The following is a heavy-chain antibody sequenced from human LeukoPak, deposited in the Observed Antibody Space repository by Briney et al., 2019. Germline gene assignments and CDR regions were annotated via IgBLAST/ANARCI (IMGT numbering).Heavy chain of an antibody. Sequence: PGGSLRLSCAASGFTFSSYAMSWVRQAPGKGLEWVSAISGSGGSTYYADSVKGRFTISRDNSKNTLYLQMNSLRAEDTAVYYCAKRQPGETNYDILTGPIRHWGQGTLVTVSS. J-gene: IGHJ1*01. CDR2: ISGSGGST. CDR3: AKRQPGETNYDILTGPIRH. CDR1: GFTFSSYA. D-gene: IGHD3-9*01. V-gene: IGHV3-23*01.